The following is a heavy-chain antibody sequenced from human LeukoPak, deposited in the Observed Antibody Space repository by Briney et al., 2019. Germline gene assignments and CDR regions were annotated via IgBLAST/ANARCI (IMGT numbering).Heavy chain of an antibody. CDR2: INHSGST. V-gene: IGHV4-34*01. J-gene: IGHJ6*03. CDR3: ARGETVSYYYYYYYMDV. D-gene: IGHD3-10*01. Sequence: SETLSLTCAVYGGSFSGYYWSWIRQPPGKGLEWSGEINHSGSTNYNPSLKSRVTISVDTSKNQFSLKLSSVTAADTAVYYCARGETVSYYYYYYYMDVWGKGTTVTISS. CDR1: GGSFSGYY.